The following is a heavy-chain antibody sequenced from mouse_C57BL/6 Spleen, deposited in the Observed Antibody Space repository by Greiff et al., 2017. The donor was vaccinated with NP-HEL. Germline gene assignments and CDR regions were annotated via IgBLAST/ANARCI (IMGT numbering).Heavy chain of an antibody. Sequence: QVHVKQSGAELVKPGASVKLSCKASGYTFTSYWMHWVKQRPGQGLEWIGMIHPNSGSTNYNEKFKSKATLTVDKSSSTAYMQLSSLTSEDSAVYYCARALLITTVVAPYFDYWGQGTTLTVSS. V-gene: IGHV1-64*01. CDR3: ARALLITTVVAPYFDY. CDR1: GYTFTSYW. D-gene: IGHD1-1*01. CDR2: IHPNSGST. J-gene: IGHJ2*01.